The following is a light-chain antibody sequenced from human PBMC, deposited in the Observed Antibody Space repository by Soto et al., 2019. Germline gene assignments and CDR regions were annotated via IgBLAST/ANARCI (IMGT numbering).Light chain of an antibody. CDR3: QQYYSYPWT. CDR2: AAC. V-gene: IGKV1-8*01. CDR1: QGISSY. Sequence: AIRMTQSPSSLSAPTGDRVTITCRASQGISSYLAWYQQKPGKAPKLLIYAACTLQSGVPSRFSGSGSGTDFTLTISCLQSEDFATDYCQQYYSYPWTFGQGTKVEIK. J-gene: IGKJ1*01.